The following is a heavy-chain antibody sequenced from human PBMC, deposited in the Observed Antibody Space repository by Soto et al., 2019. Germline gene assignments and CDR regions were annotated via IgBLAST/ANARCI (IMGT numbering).Heavy chain of an antibody. CDR2: IYWDDDK. D-gene: IGHD3-9*01. CDR1: GFSLSTSGVG. V-gene: IGHV2-5*02. CDR3: AHIQDGVLRYFDRLLPWGFDP. J-gene: IGHJ5*02. Sequence: SGPTLVNPTQTLTLTCTFSGFSLSTSGVGVGWIRQPPGKALEWLALIYWDDDKRYSPSLKSRLTITKDTSKNQVVLTMTNMDPVDTATYYCAHIQDGVLRYFDRLLPWGFDPWGQGTLVTVSS.